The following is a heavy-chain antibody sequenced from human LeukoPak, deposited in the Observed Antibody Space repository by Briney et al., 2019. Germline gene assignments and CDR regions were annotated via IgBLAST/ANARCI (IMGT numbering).Heavy chain of an antibody. D-gene: IGHD5-12*01. J-gene: IGHJ4*02. CDR3: ARQGDITLAAFYFDY. Sequence: SETLSLTCTVSGGSISRYYWSWIRQPPGKGLEWIGYISYTGGTNYNPSLKSRITISLATSKNQFSLKLSSVTAADTAVYYCARQGDITLAAFYFDYWGQGSLVTVSS. CDR2: ISYTGGT. CDR1: GGSISRYY. V-gene: IGHV4-59*08.